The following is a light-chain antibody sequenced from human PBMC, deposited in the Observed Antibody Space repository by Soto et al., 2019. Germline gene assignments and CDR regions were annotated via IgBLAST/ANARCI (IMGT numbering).Light chain of an antibody. V-gene: IGKV3-15*01. CDR2: GAS. Sequence: EIVMTQSPATLSVSPGERATLSCRASQSVSSNLAWYQQKPGQAPRLLIYGASTRATGIPARFSGSGSGTDFPLTISSLQSEDFAVYYCQQYSNWPYTFGQGTNMEIK. CDR3: QQYSNWPYT. CDR1: QSVSSN. J-gene: IGKJ2*01.